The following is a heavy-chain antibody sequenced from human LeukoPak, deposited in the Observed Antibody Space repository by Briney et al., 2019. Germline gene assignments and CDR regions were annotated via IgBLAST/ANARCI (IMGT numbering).Heavy chain of an antibody. CDR2: IIPIFGTA. CDR1: GGTFSSYA. D-gene: IGHD3-22*01. Sequence: SVKVSCEASGGTFSSYAISWVRQAPGQGLEWMGGIIPIFGTANYAQKFQGRVTITTDESTSTAYMELSSLRSEDTAVYYCARGPTYYYDSSGGKPGRTGYYFDYWGQGTLVTVSS. J-gene: IGHJ4*02. V-gene: IGHV1-69*05. CDR3: ARGPTYYYDSSGGKPGRTGYYFDY.